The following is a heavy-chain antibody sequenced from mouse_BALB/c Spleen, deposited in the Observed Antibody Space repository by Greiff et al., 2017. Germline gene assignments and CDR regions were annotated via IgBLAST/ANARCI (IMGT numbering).Heavy chain of an antibody. V-gene: IGHV1-69*01. J-gene: IGHJ3*01. D-gene: IGHD3-1*01. Sequence: QVQLQQPGAELVMPGASVKMSCKASGYTFTDYWMHWVKQRPGQGLEWIGAIDTSDSYTSYNQKFKGKATLTVDESSSTAYMQLSSLTSEDSAVYYCARGQARATAWFAYWGQGTLVTVSA. CDR3: ARGQARATAWFAY. CDR2: IDTSDSYT. CDR1: GYTFTDYW.